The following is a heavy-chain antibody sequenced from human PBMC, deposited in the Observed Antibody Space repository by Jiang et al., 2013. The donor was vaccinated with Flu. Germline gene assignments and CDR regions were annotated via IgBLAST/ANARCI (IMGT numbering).Heavy chain of an antibody. CDR3: ASDPGRDAFDI. V-gene: IGHV4-39*01. D-gene: IGHD7-27*01. CDR1: GGSISTSSYY. Sequence: GPGLVKPSETLSLTCTVSGGSISTSSYYWGWIRQTPGKGLEWIGSGYYSGNTFYNPSLKSRVTISVDTSKNQFSLKLSSVTAADTAVYYCASDPGRDAFDIWGQGTMVIVSS. J-gene: IGHJ3*02. CDR2: GYYSGNT.